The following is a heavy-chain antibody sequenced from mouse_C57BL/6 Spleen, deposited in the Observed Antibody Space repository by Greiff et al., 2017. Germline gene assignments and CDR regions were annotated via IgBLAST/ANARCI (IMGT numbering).Heavy chain of an antibody. D-gene: IGHD2-3*01. CDR2: IDPSDSET. CDR1: GYTFTSYW. Sequence: QQSCKASGYTFTSYWMHWVKQRPIQGLEGIGNIDPSDSETHYNQKFKDKATLTVDKSSSTAYMQLSSLTSEDSAVYYCATIHDGYSLFAYWGQGTLVTVSA. CDR3: ATIHDGYSLFAY. J-gene: IGHJ3*01. V-gene: IGHV1-52*01.